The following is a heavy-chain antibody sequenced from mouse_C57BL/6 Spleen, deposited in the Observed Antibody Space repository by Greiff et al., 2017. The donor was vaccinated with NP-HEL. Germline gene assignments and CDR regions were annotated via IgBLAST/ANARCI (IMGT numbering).Heavy chain of an antibody. CDR2: IDPENGDT. V-gene: IGHV14-4*01. Sequence: VQLKESGAELVRPGASVKLSCTASGFNIKDDYMHWVKQRPEQGLEWIGWIDPENGDTEYASKFQGKATITADTSSNTAYLQLSSLTSEDTAVYYCTRGSNYGGLYYFDYWGQGTTLTVSS. CDR3: TRGSNYGGLYYFDY. J-gene: IGHJ2*01. D-gene: IGHD2-5*01. CDR1: GFNIKDDY.